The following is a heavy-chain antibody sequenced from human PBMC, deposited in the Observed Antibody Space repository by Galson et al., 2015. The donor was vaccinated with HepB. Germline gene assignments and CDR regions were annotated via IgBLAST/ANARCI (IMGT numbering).Heavy chain of an antibody. CDR3: ARGPYDAGAFDI. J-gene: IGHJ3*02. CDR2: MNPNSGNT. V-gene: IGHV1-8*01. Sequence: SVKVSCKASGYTFTSYDINWVRQATGQGLEWMGWMNPNSGNTGYAQKFQGRVTMTRNTSISTAHMELSSLRSEDTAVYYCARGPYDAGAFDIWGQGTMVTVSS. D-gene: IGHD4/OR15-4a*01. CDR1: GYTFTSYD.